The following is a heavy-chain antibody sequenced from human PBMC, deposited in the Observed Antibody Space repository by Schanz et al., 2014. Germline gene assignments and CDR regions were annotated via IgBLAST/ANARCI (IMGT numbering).Heavy chain of an antibody. J-gene: IGHJ4*02. CDR1: GFTFSSYA. Sequence: EVQLVESGGGLVKPGGSLRLSCAASGFTFSSYAMSWVRQAPGKGLEWVANIKQDGSEKYYVDAVKGRFTISRDNSKNTLYLQMNSLRAEDTAVYYCAKDPSHGDYDYYFDYWGQGTLVTVSS. V-gene: IGHV3-7*05. D-gene: IGHD3-22*01. CDR2: IKQDGSEK. CDR3: AKDPSHGDYDYYFDY.